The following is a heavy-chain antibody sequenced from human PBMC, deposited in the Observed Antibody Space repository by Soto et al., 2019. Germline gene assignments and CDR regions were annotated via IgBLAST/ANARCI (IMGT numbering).Heavy chain of an antibody. CDR2: TYYRSKWYN. CDR3: AREGGNRYFYYGMDV. Sequence: QTLSLSRAISGETVSTNSVAWNWIRQAPSRGFEWLGRTYYRSKWYNDYAVSVKSRITINPDTSKNQFSLQLNSVTPEDTAVYYCAREGGNRYFYYGMDVWGQGTTVTVSS. V-gene: IGHV6-1*01. D-gene: IGHD1-26*01. J-gene: IGHJ6*02. CDR1: GETVSTNSVA.